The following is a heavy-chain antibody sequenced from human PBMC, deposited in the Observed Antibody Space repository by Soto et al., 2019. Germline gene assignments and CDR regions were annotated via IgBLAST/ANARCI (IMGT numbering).Heavy chain of an antibody. CDR3: ARDRTYYDFWSGYYPYYFDY. D-gene: IGHD3-3*01. V-gene: IGHV1-18*01. Sequence: QVQLVQSGAEVKKPGASVKVSCKASGYTFTSYGISWVRQAPGQGLEWMGWISAYNGNTNYAQKLQGRVTMTTDTSTSTAYMELRSLRSDDTAVYYCARDRTYYDFWSGYYPYYFDYWGQGTLVTVSS. J-gene: IGHJ4*02. CDR2: ISAYNGNT. CDR1: GYTFTSYG.